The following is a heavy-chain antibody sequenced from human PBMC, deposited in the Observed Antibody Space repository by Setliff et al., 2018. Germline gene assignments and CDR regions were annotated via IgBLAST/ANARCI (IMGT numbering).Heavy chain of an antibody. CDR3: ARVYDFWSGYYVDY. Sequence: PGGSLRLSCAAPGFTFSSYSMNWVRQAPGKGLEWVSYISSSSSTIYYADSVKGRFTISRDNAKNSLYLQMNSLRAEDTAVYYCARVYDFWSGYYVDYWGQGTQVTVSS. D-gene: IGHD3-3*01. J-gene: IGHJ4*02. CDR1: GFTFSSYS. V-gene: IGHV3-48*01. CDR2: ISSSSSTI.